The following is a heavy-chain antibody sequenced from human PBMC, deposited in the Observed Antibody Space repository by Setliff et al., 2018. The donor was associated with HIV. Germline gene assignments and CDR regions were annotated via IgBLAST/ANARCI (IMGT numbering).Heavy chain of an antibody. CDR2: ISSSGSTR. Sequence: HPGGSLRLSCAASGFTFSSYSMNWVRQAPGKGLEWVSYISSSGSTRYYAVSVKGRFTISRDNAKNSLYLQMNSLRAEDTAVYYCAREEISYYFDYWGQGTLVTVSS. V-gene: IGHV3-48*04. CDR3: AREEISYYFDY. J-gene: IGHJ4*02. CDR1: GFTFSSYS.